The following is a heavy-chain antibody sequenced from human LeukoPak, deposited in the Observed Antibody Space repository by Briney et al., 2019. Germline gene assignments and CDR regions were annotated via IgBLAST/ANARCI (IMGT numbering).Heavy chain of an antibody. Sequence: ASVKVSCKASGYTFTSYGINWVRQATGQGLEWMGWMNPNSGNTGYAQKFQGRVTITRNTSISTAYMELSSLRSEDTAVYYCARGRGYYDSSGRDYWGQGTLVTVSS. CDR2: MNPNSGNT. CDR1: GYTFTSYG. D-gene: IGHD3-22*01. J-gene: IGHJ4*02. V-gene: IGHV1-8*03. CDR3: ARGRGYYDSSGRDY.